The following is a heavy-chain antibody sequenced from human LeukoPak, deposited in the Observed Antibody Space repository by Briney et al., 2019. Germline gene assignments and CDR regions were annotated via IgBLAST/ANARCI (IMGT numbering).Heavy chain of an antibody. CDR2: ISSSSXYI. CDR1: GFTFSSYS. CDR3: ARXEXGXXSFDY. J-gene: IGHJ4*02. Sequence: PGGSLRLSCAASGFTFSSYSMNWVRQAPGKGLEWVSSISSSSXYIYYADSVKGRFTISRDNAKNSLYLQMNSLRAEDTAVYYCARXEXGXXSFDYWGQGTLVTVSS. D-gene: IGHD5-12*01. V-gene: IGHV3-21*01.